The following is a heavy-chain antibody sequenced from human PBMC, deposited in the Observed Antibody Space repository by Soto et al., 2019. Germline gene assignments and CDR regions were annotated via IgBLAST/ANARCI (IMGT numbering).Heavy chain of an antibody. J-gene: IGHJ4*02. Sequence: GASVKVSCKASGYTFTGYFIHWVRQAPGQGLEWMGWINPKSGGKNYAQRFQGRVTMTRDTSVTTAYMEVYSLRSDDTAVYYCARANSGDDDEFDYWGQGTLVTVSS. CDR2: INPKSGGK. CDR3: ARANSGDDDEFDY. D-gene: IGHD5-12*01. CDR1: GYTFTGYF. V-gene: IGHV1-2*02.